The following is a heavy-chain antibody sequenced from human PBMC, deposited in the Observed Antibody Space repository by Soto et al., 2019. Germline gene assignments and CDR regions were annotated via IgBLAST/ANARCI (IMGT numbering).Heavy chain of an antibody. CDR1: GFTFSTYG. CDR2: LSNDGNHK. V-gene: IGHV3-30*18. CDR3: AKEDHAYSGFDY. D-gene: IGHD4-4*01. Sequence: QVQLVESGGGVVQPGRSLRLSCAASGFTFSTYGMHWVRQAPGKGLEWVAVLSNDGNHKFYADSVKGRFTISRDNSQNPLYLQMNSLRAEDTAVYYCAKEDHAYSGFDYWGQGTLVTVSS. J-gene: IGHJ4*02.